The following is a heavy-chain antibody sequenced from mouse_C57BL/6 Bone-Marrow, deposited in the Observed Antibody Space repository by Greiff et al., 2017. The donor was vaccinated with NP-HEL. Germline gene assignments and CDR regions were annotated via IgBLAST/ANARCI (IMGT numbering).Heavy chain of an antibody. D-gene: IGHD2-3*01. V-gene: IGHV5-17*01. J-gene: IGHJ1*03. CDR1: GFTFSDYG. CDR3: ASNSPDGYPSYWYFDV. Sequence: EVMLVESGGGLVKPGGSLKLSCAASGFTFSDYGMHWVRQAPEKGLEWVAYISSGSSTIYYADTVKGRFTISRDNAKNTLFLQMTSLRSEDTAMYYCASNSPDGYPSYWYFDVGGTGTTVTVSS. CDR2: ISSGSSTI.